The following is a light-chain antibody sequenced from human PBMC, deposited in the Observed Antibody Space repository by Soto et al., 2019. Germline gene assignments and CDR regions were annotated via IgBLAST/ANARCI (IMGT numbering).Light chain of an antibody. Sequence: QSALTQPPSASGSPGQSITISCTGTSSDVGSYNLVSWYQQHPGKAPKLMIYEGSKRPSGVSNRFSGSKSGNTASLTISGLQAEDEADYYCCSYAGSSSNWVFGGGTQLTVL. CDR1: SSDVGSYNL. CDR3: CSYAGSSSNWV. V-gene: IGLV2-23*01. J-gene: IGLJ3*02. CDR2: EGS.